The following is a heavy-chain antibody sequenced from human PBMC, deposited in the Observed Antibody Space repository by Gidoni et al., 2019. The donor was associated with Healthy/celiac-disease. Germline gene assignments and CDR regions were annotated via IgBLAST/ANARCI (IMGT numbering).Heavy chain of an antibody. V-gene: IGHV4-34*01. CDR1: GGSFSGYY. CDR2: INHSGST. J-gene: IGHJ4*02. CDR3: VGGWGHGGGRPIDY. Sequence: QVQLQQWGAGLLKPSETLSLTCAVYGGSFSGYYWSWIRQPPGKGLEWIGEINHSGSTNYNPSLKSRVTISVDTSKNQFSLKLSSVTAADTAVYYCVGGWGHGGGRPIDYWGQGTLVTVSS. D-gene: IGHD3-16*01.